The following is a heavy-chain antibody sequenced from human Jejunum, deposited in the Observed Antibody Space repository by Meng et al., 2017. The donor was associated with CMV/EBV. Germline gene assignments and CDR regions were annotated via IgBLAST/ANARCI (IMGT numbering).Heavy chain of an antibody. D-gene: IGHD1-26*01. CDR1: GITLSNYW. J-gene: IGHJ4*02. V-gene: IGHV3-7*01. Sequence: ASGITLSNYWMSWVRQAPGKGLEWVDNIKQDGSEKYYVESVEGRFSISRDNTKKSLYLQMNSLRAEDTAVYYCAREGGNGPYFDYWGQGTLVTVSS. CDR3: AREGGNGPYFDY. CDR2: IKQDGSEK.